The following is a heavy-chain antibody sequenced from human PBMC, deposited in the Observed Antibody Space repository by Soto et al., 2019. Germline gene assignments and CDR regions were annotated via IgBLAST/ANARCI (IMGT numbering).Heavy chain of an antibody. CDR2: IYYSGST. CDR3: ARGRGIHMIAGGYYLDY. Sequence: SETLSLTCTVSGGSISSGGYYWSWIRQHPGKGLEWTGYIYYSGSTYYNPSLKRRVTISVDTSKNQFYLNLSSVTAADTAVYCWARGRGIHMIAGGYYLDYWGQGTLVPVSS. J-gene: IGHJ4*02. CDR1: GGSISSGGYY. D-gene: IGHD3-22*01. V-gene: IGHV4-31*03.